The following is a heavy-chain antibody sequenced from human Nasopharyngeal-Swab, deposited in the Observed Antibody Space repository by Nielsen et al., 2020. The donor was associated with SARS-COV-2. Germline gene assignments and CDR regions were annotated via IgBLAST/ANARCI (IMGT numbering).Heavy chain of an antibody. Sequence: SETLSLTCTVSGGSISGGGYYWSWIRQHPGKGLEWIGYIYYSGITYCNPSLKSRLIISIDTSKNQFSLNLTSVTPADTAVYYCARDKVASSGTLHWFDSWGQGTRVTVSS. CDR3: ARDKVASSGTLHWFDS. J-gene: IGHJ5*01. V-gene: IGHV4-31*03. CDR1: GGSISGGGYY. CDR2: IYYSGIT. D-gene: IGHD6-13*01.